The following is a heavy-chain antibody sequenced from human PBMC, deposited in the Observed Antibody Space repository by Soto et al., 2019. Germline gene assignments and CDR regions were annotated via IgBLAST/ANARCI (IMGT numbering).Heavy chain of an antibody. J-gene: IGHJ6*02. CDR3: ARYYYGSYYYYGMDV. CDR1: GYTFTSYG. Sequence: ASVKVSCKASGYTFTSYGISWVRQAPGQGLEWMGWISAYNGNTNYAQKLQGRVTMTTDTSTRIAYMELRSLRSDDTAVYYCARYYYGSYYYYGMDVWGQGTTVTVSS. V-gene: IGHV1-18*01. CDR2: ISAYNGNT. D-gene: IGHD3-10*01.